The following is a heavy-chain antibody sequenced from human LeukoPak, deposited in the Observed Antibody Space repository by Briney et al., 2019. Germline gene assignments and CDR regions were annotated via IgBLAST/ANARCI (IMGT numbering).Heavy chain of an antibody. CDR3: ARDFSSGWYFRT. J-gene: IGHJ5*02. D-gene: IGHD6-19*01. Sequence: GGSLRLSCAASGFTFSSYAMSWVRQAPGKGLEWVSAISGSGGSTYYADSVKGRFTISRDNAKNSLYLQMNSLRAEDTAVYYCARDFSSGWYFRTWGQGTLVTVSS. V-gene: IGHV3-23*01. CDR2: ISGSGGST. CDR1: GFTFSSYA.